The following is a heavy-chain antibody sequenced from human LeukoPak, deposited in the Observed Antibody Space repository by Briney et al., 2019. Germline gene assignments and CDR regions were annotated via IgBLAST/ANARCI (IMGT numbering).Heavy chain of an antibody. CDR3: AATYYYDGSGDY. J-gene: IGHJ4*02. CDR1: GFTFSTYE. D-gene: IGHD3-22*01. CDR2: ISSTGSNI. Sequence: GGSLRLTCAASGFTFSTYEMNWVRQAPGKGLEWVSYISSTGSNIYYADSVKGRFTISRDNAKNSLYLLMNSLRTEDTAVYYCAATYYYDGSGDYWGQGTLVTVSS. V-gene: IGHV3-48*03.